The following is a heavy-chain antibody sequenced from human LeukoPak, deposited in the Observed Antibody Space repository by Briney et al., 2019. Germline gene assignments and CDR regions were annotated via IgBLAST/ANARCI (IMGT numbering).Heavy chain of an antibody. CDR2: IGSSSNYI. V-gene: IGHV3-21*01. Sequence: GGSLRLSCAASGFPFSSFSINWVRQAPGKGLEWVSSIGSSSNYIYYADSVKGRFTISRDNAKNSLYLQMNSLRAEDTAVYYCARDFSRITIFDLDYWGQGTLVTVSS. CDR1: GFPFSSFS. J-gene: IGHJ4*02. D-gene: IGHD3-3*01. CDR3: ARDFSRITIFDLDY.